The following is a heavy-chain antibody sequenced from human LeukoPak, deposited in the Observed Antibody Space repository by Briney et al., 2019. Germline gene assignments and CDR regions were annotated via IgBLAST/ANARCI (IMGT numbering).Heavy chain of an antibody. V-gene: IGHV3-72*01. J-gene: IGHJ4*02. Sequence: GGSLRLSCAASGFTFSDHYMDWVRQAPGKGLEWVGRIRNKANSYTTEYAASVKGRFTISRDDSKNSLYLQMNSLKCEDTAVYYCATNFITSSGTDYWGQGTLVTVSS. D-gene: IGHD1-26*01. CDR3: ATNFITSSGTDY. CDR1: GFTFSDHY. CDR2: IRNKANSYTT.